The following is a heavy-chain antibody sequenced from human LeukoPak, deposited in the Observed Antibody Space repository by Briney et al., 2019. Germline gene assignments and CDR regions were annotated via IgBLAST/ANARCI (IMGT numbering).Heavy chain of an antibody. J-gene: IGHJ4*02. Sequence: SETLSLTCAVYGGSFSGYYWSWMRQPPGKGLEWIGEINHSGSTNYNPSLKSRVTISVDTSKNQFSLKLSSVTAADTAVYYCARLETGADFDYRGQGTLVTVSS. V-gene: IGHV4-34*01. D-gene: IGHD3-3*01. CDR2: INHSGST. CDR1: GGSFSGYY. CDR3: ARLETGADFDY.